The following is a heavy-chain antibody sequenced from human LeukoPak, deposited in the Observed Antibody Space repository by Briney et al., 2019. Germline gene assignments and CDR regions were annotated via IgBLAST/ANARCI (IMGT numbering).Heavy chain of an antibody. D-gene: IGHD3-10*01. CDR1: GGSISSYY. Sequence: PSETLSLTCTVSGGSISSYYWSWIRQPPGKGLEWIGYIYYSGSTNYNPSLKSRVTISVGTSKNQFSLKLSSVTAADTAVYYCARVRRPITMVRGVMSANWFDPWGQGTLVTVSS. CDR2: IYYSGST. CDR3: ARVRRPITMVRGVMSANWFDP. J-gene: IGHJ5*02. V-gene: IGHV4-59*01.